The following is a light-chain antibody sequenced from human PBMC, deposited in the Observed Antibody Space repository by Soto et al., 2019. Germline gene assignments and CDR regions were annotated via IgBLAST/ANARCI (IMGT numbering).Light chain of an antibody. Sequence: EIVMTQYPATLSVSPGERATLSCRASQSVSSNLAWYQQKPGQAPRLLIYGASTRATGIPARFSGSGSGTEFTLTISSLQSEDFAVYYCQQYNNWLRTFGGGTKVEIK. J-gene: IGKJ4*01. CDR1: QSVSSN. V-gene: IGKV3-15*01. CDR3: QQYNNWLRT. CDR2: GAS.